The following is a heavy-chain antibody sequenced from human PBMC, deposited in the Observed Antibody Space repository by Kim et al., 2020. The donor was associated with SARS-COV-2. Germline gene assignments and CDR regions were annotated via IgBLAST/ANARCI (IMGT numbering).Heavy chain of an antibody. J-gene: IGHJ4*02. V-gene: IGHV3-74*01. CDR3: ARRAYSSGWWYFDY. CDR2: ISGDGSST. CDR1: GFTLSSYW. D-gene: IGHD6-19*01. Sequence: GGSLRLSCAASGFTLSSYWMHWVRQAPGKGLVWVSRISGDGSSTSYADSVKGRFTISRDNAKNTLYLQMNSLRVEATAVYYCARRAYSSGWWYFDYWGQGSLVTGSS.